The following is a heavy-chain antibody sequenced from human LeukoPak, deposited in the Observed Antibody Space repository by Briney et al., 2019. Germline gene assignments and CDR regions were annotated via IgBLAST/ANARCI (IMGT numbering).Heavy chain of an antibody. D-gene: IGHD6-6*01. CDR3: AREGGSSSTYYCYYYMDV. J-gene: IGHJ6*03. CDR1: GGTFSSYA. V-gene: IGHV1-69*05. Sequence: ASVKVSCKASGGTFSSYAISWVRQAPGQGLEWMGGIIPIFGTANYAQKLQGRVTMTTDTSTSTAYMELRSLRSDDTAVYYCAREGGSSSTYYCYYYMDVWGKGTTVTVSS. CDR2: IIPIFGTA.